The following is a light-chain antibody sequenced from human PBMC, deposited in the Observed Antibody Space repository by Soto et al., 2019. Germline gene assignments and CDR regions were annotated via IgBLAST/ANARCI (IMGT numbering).Light chain of an antibody. J-gene: IGKJ2*01. CDR3: QQYGGSPLYT. Sequence: EIVLTQSPGTLSLSPGERATLSCRASQSVSSGYLAWYQQKPGQAPTLLIYGVSRRAPDISDRFSGSGSGTDFSLTISRLEPEDFAVYYCQQYGGSPLYTFGQGTKLEIK. CDR1: QSVSSGY. V-gene: IGKV3-20*01. CDR2: GVS.